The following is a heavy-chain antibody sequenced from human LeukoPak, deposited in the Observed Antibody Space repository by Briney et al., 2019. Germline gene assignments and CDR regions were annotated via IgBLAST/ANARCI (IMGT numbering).Heavy chain of an antibody. CDR1: GGSISNYY. CDR3: ARGSSGWYSTDY. CDR2: IYSSGST. Sequence: PSETLSLTCTVSGGSISNYYWSWIRQPAGKGLEWIGRIYSSGSTNYNPSLQSRVTMSVDTSKNHFSLKLSSVTAADTAVYYCARGSSGWYSTDYWGQGTLVTVSS. J-gene: IGHJ4*02. D-gene: IGHD6-19*01. V-gene: IGHV4-4*07.